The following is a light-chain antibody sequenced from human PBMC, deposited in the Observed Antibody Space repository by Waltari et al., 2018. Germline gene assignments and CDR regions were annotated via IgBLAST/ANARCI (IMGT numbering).Light chain of an antibody. CDR3: QQYYSYPGYT. CDR2: AAS. V-gene: IGKV1-8*01. J-gene: IGKJ2*01. CDR1: QGISSY. Sequence: IRMTQSPSSFSASTGDRVTITCRASQGISSYLAWYQQKPGKAPKLLSYAASTLQSGVPSRFSGSGSGTDFTLTISCLQSEDFATYYCQQYYSYPGYTFGQGTKLEIK.